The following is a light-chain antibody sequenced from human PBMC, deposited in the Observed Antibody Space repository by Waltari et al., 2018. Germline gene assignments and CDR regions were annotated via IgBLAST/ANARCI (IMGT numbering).Light chain of an antibody. Sequence: DIQMNQSPSTLSASVGDRVTITCRASHTLIHWLAWYQHKPGKAPKLLIYEASTLESGVPSRFRGNGSGTDFTLTISSLQPDDCATYYCQQYKNYPRTFGQGTKVEIK. V-gene: IGKV1-5*03. CDR2: EAS. J-gene: IGKJ1*01. CDR3: QQYKNYPRT. CDR1: HTLIHW.